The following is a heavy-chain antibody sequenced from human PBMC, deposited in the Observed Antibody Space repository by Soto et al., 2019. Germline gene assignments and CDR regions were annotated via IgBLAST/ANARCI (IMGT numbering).Heavy chain of an antibody. V-gene: IGHV3-49*04. J-gene: IGHJ4*02. Sequence: GGSLRLSCTASGFTFGDYAMSWVRQAPGKGLEWVGFIRSKAYGGTTEYAASVKGRFTISRDDSKSNAYLQMNSLKTEDTAVYYCTGINYYDSSGSHFDYWGQGTLVTVSS. CDR1: GFTFGDYA. D-gene: IGHD3-22*01. CDR2: IRSKAYGGTT. CDR3: TGINYYDSSGSHFDY.